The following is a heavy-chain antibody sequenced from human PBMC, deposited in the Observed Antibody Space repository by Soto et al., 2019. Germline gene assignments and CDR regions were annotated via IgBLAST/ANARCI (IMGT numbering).Heavy chain of an antibody. Sequence: ASVKVSCKASGYTFTSYGISWVRQAPGQGLEWMGWISAYNGNTNYAQKLQGRVTMTTVTYTSTAYMELRSLRSDDTAVYYCARDRESNNQDYWGQANMVAVYS. V-gene: IGHV1-18*01. D-gene: IGHD4-4*01. J-gene: IGHJ4*02. CDR2: ISAYNGNT. CDR3: ARDRESNNQDY. CDR1: GYTFTSYG.